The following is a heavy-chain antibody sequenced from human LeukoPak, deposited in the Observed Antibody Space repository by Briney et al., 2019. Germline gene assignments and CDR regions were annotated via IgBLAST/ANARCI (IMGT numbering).Heavy chain of an antibody. CDR1: GGSFSGYY. D-gene: IGHD6-13*01. CDR3: ARYQEQLEYFDY. CDR2: IDHSGST. Sequence: PSETLSLTCAVYGGSFSGYYWSWIRQPPGKGLEWIGEIDHSGSTNYNPSLKSRVNISVDTSKNQFSLKLSSVTAADTAVYYCARYQEQLEYFDYWGQGTLVTVSS. V-gene: IGHV4-34*01. J-gene: IGHJ4*02.